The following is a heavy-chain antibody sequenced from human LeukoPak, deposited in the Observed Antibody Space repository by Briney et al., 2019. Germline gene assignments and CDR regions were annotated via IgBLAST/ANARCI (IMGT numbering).Heavy chain of an antibody. CDR1: GYTFTDYY. V-gene: IGHV1-2*02. Sequence: ASVKVTCKASGYTFTDYYMHWVRQAPGQGLEWMGWISPNSGGANYAQKFQGRVTMTRDTSISTAYMELSRLRSDDTAVYYCARGVDTAMVPYYMDVWGKGTTVTVSS. CDR3: ARGVDTAMVPYYMDV. D-gene: IGHD5-18*01. J-gene: IGHJ6*03. CDR2: ISPNSGGA.